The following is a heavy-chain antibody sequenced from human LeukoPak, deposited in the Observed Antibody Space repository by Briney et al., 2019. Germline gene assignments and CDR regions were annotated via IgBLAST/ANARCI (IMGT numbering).Heavy chain of an antibody. CDR2: INPNSGGT. Sequence: ASVKVSCKASGYTFTGYYMHWVRQAPGQGLEWMGWINPNSGGTNYAQKFQGRVTMTRDTSISTAYMELSRLRSDDTAVYYCARLTTYRSSTSCYDPEKYFDYWGQGTLVTVSS. V-gene: IGHV1-2*02. CDR3: ARLTTYRSSTSCYDPEKYFDY. D-gene: IGHD2-2*01. CDR1: GYTFTGYY. J-gene: IGHJ4*02.